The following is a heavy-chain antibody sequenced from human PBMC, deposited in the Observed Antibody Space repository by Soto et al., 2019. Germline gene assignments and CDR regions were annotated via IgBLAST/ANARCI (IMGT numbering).Heavy chain of an antibody. V-gene: IGHV1-18*01. CDR1: GYTFINYG. D-gene: IGHD3-3*01. J-gene: IGHJ5*02. CDR3: ARELFTMFGVVNDL. Sequence: QVQLVQSGAEVRKPGASVKVSCKTSGYTFINYGVAWVRQAPGQGLEYMGWNSPPNGNTYYAQNFQGRVTMTTDTSTSTAYMELRSLTSDDTAVYYCARELFTMFGVVNDLWGQGTLVTVAS. CDR2: NSPPNGNT.